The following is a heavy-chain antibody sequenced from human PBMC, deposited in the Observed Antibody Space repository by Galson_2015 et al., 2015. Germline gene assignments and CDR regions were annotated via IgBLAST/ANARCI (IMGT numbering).Heavy chain of an antibody. CDR3: ARSVDTAFDY. Sequence: SLRLSCAASGFTFSSYGMHWVRRAPGKGLEWVAVIWYDGSNKYYADSVKGRFTISRDNSKNTLYLQMNSLRAEDTAVYYCARSVDTAFDYWGQGTLVTVSS. CDR2: IWYDGSNK. CDR1: GFTFSSYG. D-gene: IGHD5-18*01. J-gene: IGHJ4*02. V-gene: IGHV3-33*01.